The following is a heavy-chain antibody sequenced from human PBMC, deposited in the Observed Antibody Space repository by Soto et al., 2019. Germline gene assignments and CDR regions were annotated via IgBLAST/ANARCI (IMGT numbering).Heavy chain of an antibody. V-gene: IGHV3-11*05. CDR1: GFTFSDYS. Sequence: QVQLVESGGGLVKPGGSLRLSCAASGFTFSDYSMSWIRQAPGKGLEWVSYIISSGSNKNYTASVKGRFTISRDNAKNTLKRQMNSLRAEETAVYYCARDHQRYSGYDYVDYWGQGTLVTVSS. J-gene: IGHJ4*02. CDR2: IISSGSNK. CDR3: ARDHQRYSGYDYVDY. D-gene: IGHD5-12*01.